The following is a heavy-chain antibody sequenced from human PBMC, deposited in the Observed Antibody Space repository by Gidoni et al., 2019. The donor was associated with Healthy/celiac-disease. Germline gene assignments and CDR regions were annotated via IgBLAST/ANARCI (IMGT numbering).Heavy chain of an antibody. Sequence: QVQLVQSGAEVKKPGASVKGSCKASGYTFTSYYMHRGRQAPGQGLEWMGIINPSGGSTSYAQKFQGRVTMTRDTSTSTVYMELSSLRSEDTAVYYCARDVAPGGSYHPPHQPEYYFDYWGQGTLVTVSS. CDR2: INPSGGST. V-gene: IGHV1-46*01. J-gene: IGHJ4*02. CDR1: GYTFTSYY. CDR3: ARDVAPGGSYHPPHQPEYYFDY. D-gene: IGHD1-26*01.